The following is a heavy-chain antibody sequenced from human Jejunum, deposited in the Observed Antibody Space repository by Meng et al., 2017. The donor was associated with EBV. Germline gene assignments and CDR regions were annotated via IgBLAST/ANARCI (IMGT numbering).Heavy chain of an antibody. Sequence: QVQLVESGGGVVQPGRYLRLSCAASGFSFSSYGMHWGRQAPGKGLEWVAFISSSGFNKDYSDSVKGRFTISRDTSKNTLYLQMNSLRAEDTAVYFCAKDRVATIFDSWGQGTLVTVSS. J-gene: IGHJ4*02. CDR1: GFSFSSYG. CDR3: AKDRVATIFDS. D-gene: IGHD5-12*01. V-gene: IGHV3-30*18. CDR2: ISSSGFNK.